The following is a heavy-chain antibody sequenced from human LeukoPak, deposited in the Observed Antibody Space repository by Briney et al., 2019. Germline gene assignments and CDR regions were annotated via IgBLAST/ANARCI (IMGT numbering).Heavy chain of an antibody. CDR2: VDHSGGT. J-gene: IGHJ4*02. CDR1: GYSLSSGYY. Sequence: SETLSLTCTVSGYSLSSGYYWGWIRQPPGKGLEWIGSVDHSGGTYYNPSLKSRVTISVDTSKNQFSLKLSSVTAADTAVYYCAGQYTGYDAFDYWGQGTLVTVSS. D-gene: IGHD5-12*01. CDR3: AGQYTGYDAFDY. V-gene: IGHV4-38-2*02.